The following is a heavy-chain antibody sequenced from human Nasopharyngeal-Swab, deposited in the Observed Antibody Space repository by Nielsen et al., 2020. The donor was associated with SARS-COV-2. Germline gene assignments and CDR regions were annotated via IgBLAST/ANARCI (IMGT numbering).Heavy chain of an antibody. J-gene: IGHJ4*02. CDR3: ARDSIAFGGPEGDY. V-gene: IGHV1-18*01. D-gene: IGHD3-16*01. CDR2: ISVHNGYT. CDR1: GYTFTSYG. Sequence: ASVKVSCKTSGYTFTSYGISWVRQAPGQGLEWLGSISVHNGYTNYPQKLQGRVTMTTDPSTTTASMELRSLRSAETAVYYCARDSIAFGGPEGDYWGQGTLVTVSS.